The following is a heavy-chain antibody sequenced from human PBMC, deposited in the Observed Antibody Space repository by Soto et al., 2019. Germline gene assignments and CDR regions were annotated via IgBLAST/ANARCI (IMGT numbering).Heavy chain of an antibody. CDR2: IIPILGIA. D-gene: IGHD6-6*01. CDR3: ARGIAARGAFDI. Sequence: ASVKVSCKASGGTFSSYTISWVRQAPGQGLEWMGRIIPILGIANYAQKFQGRVTITADKSTSTAYMELSSLRSEDTAVYYCARGIAARGAFDIWGQGTMVTVSS. J-gene: IGHJ3*02. CDR1: GGTFSSYT. V-gene: IGHV1-69*02.